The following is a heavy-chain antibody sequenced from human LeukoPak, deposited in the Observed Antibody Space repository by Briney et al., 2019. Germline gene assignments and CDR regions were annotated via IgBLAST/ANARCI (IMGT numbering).Heavy chain of an antibody. Sequence: GGSLRLSCAASGFTVSSNYMSWVRQAPGKGLEWVSVIYSGGNTYCGDSVKGRFTISRDNSKNTLYLQMNSLRAEDTAVYYCAREVPAAIGTFDIWGQGTMVTVSS. CDR3: AREVPAAIGTFDI. CDR1: GFTVSSNY. V-gene: IGHV3-66*01. J-gene: IGHJ3*02. CDR2: IYSGGNT. D-gene: IGHD2-2*01.